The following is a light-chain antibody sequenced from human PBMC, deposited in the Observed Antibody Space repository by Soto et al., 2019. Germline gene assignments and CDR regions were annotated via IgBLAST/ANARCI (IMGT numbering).Light chain of an antibody. Sequence: DIQITQSPSSLSASVVDRVTITCRASQIISSYLNWYQQKPGKAPKLLIYAASSLQNVVPSRFSSSRAATKDSLTTSSRQQADYATSYCQQKSSTPPTFGQGTKVDI. V-gene: IGKV1-39*01. CDR1: QIISSY. J-gene: IGKJ1*01. CDR3: QQKSSTPPT. CDR2: AAS.